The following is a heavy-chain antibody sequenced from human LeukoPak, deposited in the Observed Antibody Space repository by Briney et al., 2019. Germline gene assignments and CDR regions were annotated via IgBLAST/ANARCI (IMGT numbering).Heavy chain of an antibody. CDR3: ARGSPKGAPNFDY. Sequence: PSETLSLTCTVSGGSISSSSYYWGWIRQPPGKGLEWIGSIYYSGSTYYNPSLKSRVTISVDTSKNQFSLKLSSVTAADTAVYYCARGSPKGAPNFDYWGQGTLVTVSS. V-gene: IGHV4-39*07. CDR1: GGSISSSSYY. CDR2: IYYSGST. J-gene: IGHJ4*02. D-gene: IGHD4/OR15-4a*01.